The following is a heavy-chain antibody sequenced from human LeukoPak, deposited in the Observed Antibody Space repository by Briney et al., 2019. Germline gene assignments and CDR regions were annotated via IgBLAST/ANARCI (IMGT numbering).Heavy chain of an antibody. CDR2: IYYSGST. CDR1: GGSISSSSYY. V-gene: IGHV4-39*01. D-gene: IGHD3-22*01. CDR3: AKGGPVVVILHWYFDL. J-gene: IGHJ2*01. Sequence: SETLSLTCTVSGGSISSSSYYWGWIRQPPEKALEWIGSIYYSGSTYYNPSLKSRVTISVDTSKNQFSLKLSSVTAADTAVYYCAKGGPVVVILHWYFDLWGRGTLVTVSS.